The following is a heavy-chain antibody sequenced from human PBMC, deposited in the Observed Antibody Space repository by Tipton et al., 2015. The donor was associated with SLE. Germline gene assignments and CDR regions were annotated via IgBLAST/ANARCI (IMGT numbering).Heavy chain of an antibody. Sequence: LRLSCTVSGASIRSDYWSWIRQPPGKGLEWIGNIYYSGSTYCNPSLKSRVTISVDTSKNQFSLKVSSVTAADTAVYYCARDSSGGYNWFDPWGQGTLVTVSS. J-gene: IGHJ5*02. CDR2: IYYSGST. CDR1: GASIRSDY. V-gene: IGHV4-59*12. D-gene: IGHD3-22*01. CDR3: ARDSSGGYNWFDP.